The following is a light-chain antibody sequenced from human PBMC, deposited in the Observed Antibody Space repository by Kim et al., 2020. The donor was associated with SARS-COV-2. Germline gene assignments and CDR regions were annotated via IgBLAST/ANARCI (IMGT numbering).Light chain of an antibody. CDR1: SHSSDY. CDR3: NSRDNSGNHVV. J-gene: IGLJ2*01. V-gene: IGLV3-19*01. CDR2: GKH. Sequence: AVAQTVRITWHGDSHSSDYASQYQRKAGQAHVLVIYGKHNRPSGGPDRFSGSSSGNTASLTITGAHAEDEADYYCNSRDNSGNHVVFGGGTQLTVL.